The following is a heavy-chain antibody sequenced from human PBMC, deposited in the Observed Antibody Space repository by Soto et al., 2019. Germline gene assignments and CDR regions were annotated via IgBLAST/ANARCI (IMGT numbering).Heavy chain of an antibody. V-gene: IGHV3-21*01. CDR3: ARDSYDFWSGYYTTTYGMDV. CDR2: ISSSSSYI. CDR1: GFTFSSYS. J-gene: IGHJ6*02. D-gene: IGHD3-3*01. Sequence: GGSLRLSCAASGFTFSSYSMPWVRQAPGEGLEWVSSISSSSSYIYYADSVKGRVTISRDTAKYSLYLQMNSLRAEDTAVYYCARDSYDFWSGYYTTTYGMDVWGQGTTVTVSS.